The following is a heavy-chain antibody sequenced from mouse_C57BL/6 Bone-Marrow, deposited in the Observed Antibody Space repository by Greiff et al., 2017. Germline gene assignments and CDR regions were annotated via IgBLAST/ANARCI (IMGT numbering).Heavy chain of an antibody. CDR3: ARTAVVATDRYFDV. Sequence: QVQLQQPGAELVKPGASVKLSCKASGYTFTSYWMHWVKQRPGRGLEWIGRIDPDSGGTKYNEKFKSKATLTVDKPSSTAYMQLSSLTSEDSAVXYCARTAVVATDRYFDVWGTGTTVTVSS. CDR2: IDPDSGGT. CDR1: GYTFTSYW. V-gene: IGHV1-72*01. J-gene: IGHJ1*03. D-gene: IGHD1-1*01.